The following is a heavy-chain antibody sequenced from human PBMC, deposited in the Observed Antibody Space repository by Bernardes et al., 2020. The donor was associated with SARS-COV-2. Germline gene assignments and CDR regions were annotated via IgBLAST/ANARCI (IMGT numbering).Heavy chain of an antibody. J-gene: IGHJ3*02. V-gene: IGHV3-11*01. Sequence: GGSLRLSCAPSGFTFRDYYMAWVRQAPGKGLEWISYITSSGSDVFYADFVKGRFTISRDNAKNSLFLQMNSLRAEDTAAYYCARVSGVVIISGKVIPDALDIWGQGTMVNVSS. D-gene: IGHD3-3*01. CDR2: ITSSGSDV. CDR3: ARVSGVVIISGKVIPDALDI. CDR1: GFTFRDYY.